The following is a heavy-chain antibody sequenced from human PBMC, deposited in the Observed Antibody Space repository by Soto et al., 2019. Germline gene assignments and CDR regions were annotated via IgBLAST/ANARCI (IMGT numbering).Heavy chain of an antibody. D-gene: IGHD3-3*01. CDR3: ASAMFMGWSPQAY. J-gene: IGHJ4*02. CDR2: ISGENTYI. V-gene: IGHV3-21*04. CDR1: GFSFAGYT. Sequence: TGGSLRLSCAASGFSFAGYTMSWVRQAPGKGLQWVSSISGENTYIYYADAVKGRFTVSRDNAKNSVYLEMNRLRAEDTALYYCASAMFMGWSPQAYWGPGTPVTVSS.